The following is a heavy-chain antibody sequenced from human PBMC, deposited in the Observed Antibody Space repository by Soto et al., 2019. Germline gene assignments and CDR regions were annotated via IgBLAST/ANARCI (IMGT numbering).Heavy chain of an antibody. V-gene: IGHV3-23*01. CDR1: GFTFSSYA. D-gene: IGHD6-13*01. Sequence: GGSLRLSCAASGFTFSSYAMSWVRQAPGKGLEWVSAISGSGGSTYYAASVKGRFTISRDNSKNTLYLQMNSLRAEDTAVYYCAKDSSSPNLLYYYYGMDVWGQGTTVTVSS. J-gene: IGHJ6*02. CDR2: ISGSGGST. CDR3: AKDSSSPNLLYYYYGMDV.